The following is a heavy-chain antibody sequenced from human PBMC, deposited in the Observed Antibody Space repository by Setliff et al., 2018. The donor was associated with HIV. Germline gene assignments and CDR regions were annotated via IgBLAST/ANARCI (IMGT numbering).Heavy chain of an antibody. V-gene: IGHV1-69*13. Sequence: SVKVSCKASGGAFRNNAINWVRQAPGRGLEWMGTIIPNFGTADYAQKFQGRVTITADESTTTVYMELSSLRSEDTAVYYCARVLLRTNAVYGVVSNRFDPWGQGTLVTVSS. D-gene: IGHD2-8*01. CDR3: ARVLLRTNAVYGVVSNRFDP. CDR2: IIPNFGTA. CDR1: GGAFRNNA. J-gene: IGHJ5*02.